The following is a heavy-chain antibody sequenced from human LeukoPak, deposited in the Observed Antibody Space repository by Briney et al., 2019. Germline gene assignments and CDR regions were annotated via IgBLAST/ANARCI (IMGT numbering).Heavy chain of an antibody. CDR2: INPNSGGT. Sequence: ASVKVSCKASGYTFTGYYMHWVRQAPGQGLEWMGWINPNSGGTNYAQMFQGRVTMTRDTSISTAYMELSRLTSDDTAVYYCAGGQNPLFDYWGQGTLVTVSS. CDR3: AGGQNPLFDY. CDR1: GYTFTGYY. V-gene: IGHV1-2*02. J-gene: IGHJ4*02.